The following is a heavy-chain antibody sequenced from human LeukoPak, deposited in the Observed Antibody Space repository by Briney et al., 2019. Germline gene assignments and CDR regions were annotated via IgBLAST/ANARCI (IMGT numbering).Heavy chain of an antibody. CDR1: GASFSDYY. J-gene: IGHJ3*02. D-gene: IGHD5-12*01. CDR3: ARRRVYSGSRAFDI. Sequence: SETLSLTCAVYGASFSDYYWSWIRQPPGKGLEWIGEINHSGSTNCNPSLKSRVTISVDTSRNQFSLKLSSVTAADTAVYYCARRRVYSGSRAFDIWGKGQWSPSLQ. V-gene: IGHV4-34*01. CDR2: INHSGST.